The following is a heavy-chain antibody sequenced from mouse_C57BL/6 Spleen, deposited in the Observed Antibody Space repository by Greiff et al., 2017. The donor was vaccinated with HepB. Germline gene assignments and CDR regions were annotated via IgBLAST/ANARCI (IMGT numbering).Heavy chain of an antibody. V-gene: IGHV1-55*01. D-gene: IGHD1-1*01. Sequence: QVQLQQPGAELVKPGASVKMSCKASGYTFTSYWITWVKQRPGQGLEWIGDIYPGSGSTNYNEKFKSKATLTVDTSSSTAYMQLSSLTSEDSAVFYCARSPPLYYGSSYWYFDVWGTGTTVTVSS. J-gene: IGHJ1*03. CDR2: IYPGSGST. CDR1: GYTFTSYW. CDR3: ARSPPLYYGSSYWYFDV.